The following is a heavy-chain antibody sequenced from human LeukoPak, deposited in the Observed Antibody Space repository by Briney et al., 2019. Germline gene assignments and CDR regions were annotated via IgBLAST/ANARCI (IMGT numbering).Heavy chain of an antibody. CDR2: ISGNGGIT. Sequence: PGGSLRLSCAASGFTVSSNYMSWVRQAPGKGLEWVSGISGNGGITYYADSVKGRFTISRDNSRNMLYLQMNSLGAEDTAVYYCTIGFDYWGQGTLVTVSS. CDR1: GFTVSSNY. J-gene: IGHJ4*02. CDR3: TIGFDY. V-gene: IGHV3-23*01.